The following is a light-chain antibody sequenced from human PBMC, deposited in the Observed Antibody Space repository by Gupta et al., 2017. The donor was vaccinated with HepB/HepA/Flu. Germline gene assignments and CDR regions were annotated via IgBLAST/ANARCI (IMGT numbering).Light chain of an antibody. Sequence: QSVLTQPPSASGTPGQRVTISCSGSSSNIGSNYVYWYQQFPGTAPKLLIYRNNQRPSGVPDRFSGSKSGTSASLAISGLRSDDEADYYCATWDDSLSGYVFGSGTNVTVL. CDR2: RNN. CDR3: ATWDDSLSGYV. CDR1: SSNIGSNY. J-gene: IGLJ1*01. V-gene: IGLV1-47*01.